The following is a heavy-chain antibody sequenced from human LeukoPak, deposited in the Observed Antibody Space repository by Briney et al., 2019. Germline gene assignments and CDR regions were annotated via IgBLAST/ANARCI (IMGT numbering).Heavy chain of an antibody. D-gene: IGHD3-22*01. CDR3: ARAETYYYDRIPPFTLDY. J-gene: IGHJ4*02. CDR2: ISAYNGNT. Sequence: ASVKVSCKASGYTFISYGISWVRQAPGQGLEWMGWISAYNGNTNYAQKLQGRVTMTTDTSTSTVYMELSSLRSEDTAVYYCARAETYYYDRIPPFTLDYWGQGTLVTVSS. CDR1: GYTFISYG. V-gene: IGHV1-18*01.